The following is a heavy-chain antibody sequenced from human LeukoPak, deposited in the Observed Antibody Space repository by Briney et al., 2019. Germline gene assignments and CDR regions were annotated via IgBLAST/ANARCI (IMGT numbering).Heavy chain of an antibody. D-gene: IGHD2/OR15-2a*01. CDR2: ISSSSSYI. CDR1: GFTFSSYS. Sequence: GGSLRLSCAASGFTFSSYSMNWVRQAPGKGLEWVSSISSSSSYIYYADSVKGRFTIPRDNAKNSLYLQMNSLRAEDTAVYYCASGISAQPFDYWGQGTLVTVSS. J-gene: IGHJ4*02. V-gene: IGHV3-21*01. CDR3: ASGISAQPFDY.